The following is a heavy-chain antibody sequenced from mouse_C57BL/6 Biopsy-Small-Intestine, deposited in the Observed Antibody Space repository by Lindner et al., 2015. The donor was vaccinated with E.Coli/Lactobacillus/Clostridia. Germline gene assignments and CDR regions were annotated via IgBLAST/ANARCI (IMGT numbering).Heavy chain of an antibody. J-gene: IGHJ4*01. CDR1: GYTFTDYN. CDR2: IYPNNGGT. D-gene: IGHD1-3*01. CDR3: ARSRIYIPYAMDY. Sequence: VQLQESGPELVKPGTSVKISCKASGYTFTDYNMDWVKQSHGKSLEWIGYIYPNNGGTGYNQKFKSKATLTVDKSSSTAYMEFHSLTSEDSAVYYCARSRIYIPYAMDYWGQGTSVTVSS. V-gene: IGHV1-34*02.